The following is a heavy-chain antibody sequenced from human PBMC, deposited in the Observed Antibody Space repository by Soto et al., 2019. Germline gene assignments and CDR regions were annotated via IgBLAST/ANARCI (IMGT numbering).Heavy chain of an antibody. J-gene: IGHJ4*02. CDR3: ARDTGNSFDY. V-gene: IGHV1-18*01. CDR1: GYTFNTYF. CDR2: ISPHNGNT. Sequence: HVQLVQSGGELKKHGASVKVSCNTSGYTFNTYFITWVRQAPGQGLEWRGWISPHNGNTNYAEKFQGRVTVTADTITQTDYMELRNLIIDDTAVYYCARDTGNSFDYWGQGTPVTVSS.